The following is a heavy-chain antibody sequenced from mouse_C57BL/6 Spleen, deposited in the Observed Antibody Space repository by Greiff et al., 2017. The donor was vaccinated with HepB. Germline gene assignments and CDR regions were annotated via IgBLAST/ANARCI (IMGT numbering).Heavy chain of an antibody. D-gene: IGHD2-4*01. V-gene: IGHV1-20*01. CDR3: ARSLYYDYDRDVDV. Sequence: VQLQQSGPELVKPGDSVKISCKASGYSFTGYFMNWVMQSHGKSLEWIGRINPYNGDTFYNQKFKGKATLTVDKSSSTAHMELRSLTSEDSAVYYCARSLYYDYDRDVDVWGTGTTVTVSS. J-gene: IGHJ1*03. CDR1: GYSFTGYF. CDR2: INPYNGDT.